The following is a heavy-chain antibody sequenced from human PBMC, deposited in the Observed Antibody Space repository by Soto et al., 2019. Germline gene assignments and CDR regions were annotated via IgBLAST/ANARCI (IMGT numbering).Heavy chain of an antibody. CDR3: ARGGYQPEGAFDI. Sequence: ASVKVSCKASGYTFTSYGISWVRQAPGQRLEWMGWISAGNGNTKYSQKFQGRVTITRDTSASTAYMELSSLRSEDTAVYYCARGGYQPEGAFDIWGQGTMVTVSS. V-gene: IGHV1-3*01. D-gene: IGHD3-22*01. CDR2: ISAGNGNT. J-gene: IGHJ3*02. CDR1: GYTFTSYG.